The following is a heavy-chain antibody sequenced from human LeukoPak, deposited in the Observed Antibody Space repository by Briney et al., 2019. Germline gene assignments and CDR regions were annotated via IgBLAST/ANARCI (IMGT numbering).Heavy chain of an antibody. CDR2: IRSKAYGGTT. CDR1: GFTFGDYA. D-gene: IGHD5-18*01. J-gene: IGHJ4*02. CDR3: GMGYSYGPFDY. V-gene: IGHV3-49*04. Sequence: PGGSLRLSRTASGFTFGDYAMSWVRQAPGKGLEWVGFIRSKAYGGTTEYAASVKGRFTISRDDSKSIAYLQMNSLKAEDTAVYYCGMGYSYGPFDYWGQGTLVTVSS.